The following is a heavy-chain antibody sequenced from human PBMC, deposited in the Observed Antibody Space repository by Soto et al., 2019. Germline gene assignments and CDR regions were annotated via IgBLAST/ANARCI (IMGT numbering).Heavy chain of an antibody. CDR3: ARSGYSGSHDKSPGVDY. V-gene: IGHV3-53*04. J-gene: IGHJ4*02. Sequence: GGSLRLSCAASGFTVSSNYMSWVRQAPGKGLEWVSVIYSGGSTYYADSVKGRFTISRHNSKNTLYLQMNSLRAEDTAVYYCARSGYSGSHDKSPGVDYWGQGTLVTVSS. CDR2: IYSGGST. D-gene: IGHD5-12*01. CDR1: GFTVSSNY.